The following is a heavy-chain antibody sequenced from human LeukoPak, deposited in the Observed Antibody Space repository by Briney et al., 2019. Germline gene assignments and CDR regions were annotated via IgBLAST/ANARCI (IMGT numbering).Heavy chain of an antibody. V-gene: IGHV3-21*01. D-gene: IGHD6-19*01. CDR1: GFTFSSYS. CDR3: ARDIAVADWGAFDI. J-gene: IGHJ3*02. Sequence: GGSLRLSCAASGFTFSSYSMNWVRQAPGKGLEWVSSISSSSSYIYYADSVKGRFAISRDNAKNSLYLQMNSLRAEDTAVYYCARDIAVADWGAFDIWGQGTMVTVSS. CDR2: ISSSSSYI.